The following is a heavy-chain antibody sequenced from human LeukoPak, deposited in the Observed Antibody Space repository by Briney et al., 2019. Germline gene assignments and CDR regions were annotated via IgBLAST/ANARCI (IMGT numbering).Heavy chain of an antibody. J-gene: IGHJ4*02. D-gene: IGHD6-19*01. Sequence: ASVKVSCKASGYTFTSYDINWVRQATGQGLEWMGWMNPNSGNTGYAQKFQGRVTMTRNTSISTAYMELSSLRSEDTAVYYCARGFYSSGWFAPRSLNTYFAVWGQGTLVTVSS. CDR1: GYTFTSYD. CDR2: MNPNSGNT. V-gene: IGHV1-8*01. CDR3: ARGFYSSGWFAPRSLNTYFAV.